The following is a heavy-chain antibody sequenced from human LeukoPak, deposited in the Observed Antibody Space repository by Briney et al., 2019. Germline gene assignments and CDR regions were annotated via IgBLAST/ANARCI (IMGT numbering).Heavy chain of an antibody. D-gene: IGHD3-16*01. CDR1: GFTFSSYE. CDR2: ISSSGSTI. Sequence: GGSLRLSCAASGFTFSSYEMNWVRQAPGKGLEWVSYISSSGSTIYYADSVKGRFTISRDNAKNSLFLQMSNLRGEDTALYYCATEHWGPNSWGQGTLVTVSS. J-gene: IGHJ4*02. V-gene: IGHV3-48*03. CDR3: ATEHWGPNS.